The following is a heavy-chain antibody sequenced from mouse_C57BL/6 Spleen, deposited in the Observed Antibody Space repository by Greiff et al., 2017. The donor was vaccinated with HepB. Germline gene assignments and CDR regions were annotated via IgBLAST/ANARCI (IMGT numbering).Heavy chain of an antibody. Sequence: VQLQQSGAELVRPGSSVKLSCKASGYTFTSYWMDWVKQRPGQGLEWIGNIYPSDSETHYNQKFKDKATLTVDKSSSTAYMQLSSLTSEDSAVYYCARLHYYAMDYWGQGTSVTVSS. CDR3: ARLHYYAMDY. J-gene: IGHJ4*01. V-gene: IGHV1-61*01. CDR2: IYPSDSET. CDR1: GYTFTSYW.